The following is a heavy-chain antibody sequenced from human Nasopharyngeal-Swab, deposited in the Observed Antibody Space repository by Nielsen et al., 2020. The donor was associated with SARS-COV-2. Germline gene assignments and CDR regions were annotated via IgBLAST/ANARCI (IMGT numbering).Heavy chain of an antibody. J-gene: IGHJ4*02. V-gene: IGHV3-7*01. CDR3: ARERARFLEWLLYGTFDY. CDR1: GFTFSKFY. CDR2: IKQDGSGS. D-gene: IGHD3-3*01. Sequence: GGSLRLSCAASGFTFSKFYMSWVRQAAGKGLEWVANIKQDGSGSYYADSVKGRFTISRDNAKNSLYLQMNSLRDEDTAVYYCARERARFLEWLLYGTFDYWGQGTLVTVSS.